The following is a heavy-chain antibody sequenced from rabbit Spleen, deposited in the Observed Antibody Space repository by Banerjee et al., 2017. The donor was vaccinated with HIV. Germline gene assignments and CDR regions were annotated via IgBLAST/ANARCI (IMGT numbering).Heavy chain of an antibody. CDR3: AMNSVNVSDP. Sequence: QEQLVESGGGLVKPGASLTLTCKASGFSFSNKAVMCWVRQAPGKGLEWIACINAVTGKAVYASWAKGRFPFSKASSPTVTLQLSSLTAAVTATYFCAMNSVNVSDPWGPGTLVTVS. CDR1: GFSFSNKAV. CDR2: INAVTGKA. V-gene: IGHV1S45*01. J-gene: IGHJ2*01. D-gene: IGHD5-1*01.